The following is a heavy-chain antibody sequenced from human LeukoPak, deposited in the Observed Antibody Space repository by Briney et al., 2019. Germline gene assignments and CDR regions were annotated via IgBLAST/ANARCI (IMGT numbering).Heavy chain of an antibody. CDR1: GGTFSSYA. CDR3: ARDQGSSGYGI. Sequence: SVKVSCKASGGTFSSYAISWVRQAPGQGLEWMGGIIPIYGTVNYSQKFQGRVTITADESTSTAYMELSSLRSEDTAVYYCARDQGSSGYGIWGHGTMVTVSS. CDR2: IIPIYGTV. D-gene: IGHD3-22*01. V-gene: IGHV1-69*13. J-gene: IGHJ3*02.